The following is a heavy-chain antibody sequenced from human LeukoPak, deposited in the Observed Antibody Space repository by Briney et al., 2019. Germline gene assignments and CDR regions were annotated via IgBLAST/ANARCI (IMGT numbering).Heavy chain of an antibody. CDR1: GFTFSSYS. CDR3: ARVKYSGSYYKAFDM. V-gene: IGHV3-21*01. D-gene: IGHD1-26*01. Sequence: GGSLRLSCAASGFTFSSYSMNWVRQAPGKGLEGVSSISSSSSYIYYADSVKGRFTISRDNAKNSLYLQMNSLRAEDTAVYYCARVKYSGSYYKAFDMWGQGTMVTVSS. J-gene: IGHJ3*02. CDR2: ISSSSSYI.